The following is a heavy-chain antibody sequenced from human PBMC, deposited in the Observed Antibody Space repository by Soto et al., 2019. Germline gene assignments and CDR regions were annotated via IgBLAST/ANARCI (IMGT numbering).Heavy chain of an antibody. CDR1: GDSVSSDSAA. V-gene: IGHV6-1*01. Sequence: QVQLQQSGPGLVKPSQILSLSCVISGDSVSSDSAAWNWIRQSPSRGLEWLGRTYYRSKWYSDYAGSVKGRITINPDTSKNQFSLHLKSATPEDTAVYYCARDYSVRSYRSYGMDVWGQGTTVTVSS. CDR2: TYYRSKWYS. CDR3: ARDYSVRSYRSYGMDV. D-gene: IGHD3-16*02. J-gene: IGHJ6*02.